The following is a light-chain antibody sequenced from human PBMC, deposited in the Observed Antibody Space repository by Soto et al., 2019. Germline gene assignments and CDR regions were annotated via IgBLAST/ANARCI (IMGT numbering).Light chain of an antibody. CDR1: QSVGSS. J-gene: IGKJ5*01. CDR3: QQYGSSPIT. Sequence: EIVLTQSPGTLSLSHRERATLSCRASQSVGSSLAWYQQKTGQAPRLLISGASSRATGIPDRFSGSGSETDFTLTISRLEPEDFALYYCQQYGSSPITFGEGTRLEVK. CDR2: GAS. V-gene: IGKV3-20*01.